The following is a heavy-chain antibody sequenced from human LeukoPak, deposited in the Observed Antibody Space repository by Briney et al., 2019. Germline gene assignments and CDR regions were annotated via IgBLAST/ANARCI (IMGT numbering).Heavy chain of an antibody. J-gene: IGHJ6*02. V-gene: IGHV3-30-3*01. CDR1: GFTFSSYA. CDR2: ISYDGSNK. D-gene: IGHD6-19*01. Sequence: GGSLRLSCAASGFTFSSYAMHWVRQAPGKGLEWVAVISYDGSNKYYADSVKGRFTISRDNSKNTLYLQMNSLRAEDTTVYYCARGTPSSSGWLYYGMDVWGQGTTVTVSS. CDR3: ARGTPSSSGWLYYGMDV.